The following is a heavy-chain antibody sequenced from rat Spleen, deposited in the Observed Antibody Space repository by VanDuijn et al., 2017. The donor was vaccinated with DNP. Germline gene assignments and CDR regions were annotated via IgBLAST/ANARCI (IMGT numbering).Heavy chain of an antibody. V-gene: IGHV5-20*01. D-gene: IGHD1-11*01. Sequence: EVQLVESGGGLVQPGRSMKLSCAVSGFTFSDYSMAWVLQAPTKGLEWVASISPDGHITYYQDSVKGRFTISRDNGKSTLYLQMDSLRSEDTATYYCTTVYGGYSGWFASWGQGTLVTVSS. J-gene: IGHJ3*01. CDR3: TTVYGGYSGWFAS. CDR2: ISPDGHIT. CDR1: GFTFSDYS.